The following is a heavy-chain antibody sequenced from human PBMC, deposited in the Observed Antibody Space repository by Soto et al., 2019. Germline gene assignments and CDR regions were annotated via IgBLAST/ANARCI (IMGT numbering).Heavy chain of an antibody. Sequence: HPGGSLRLSCAASGFTFSSYGMHWVRQAPGKGLEWVAVISYDGSNKYYADSVKGRFTISRDNSKNTLYLQMNSLRAEDTAVYYCAKVKGLWFGEQYGMDVWGQGTTVTVSS. CDR3: AKVKGLWFGEQYGMDV. CDR1: GFTFSSYG. CDR2: ISYDGSNK. D-gene: IGHD3-10*01. V-gene: IGHV3-30*18. J-gene: IGHJ6*02.